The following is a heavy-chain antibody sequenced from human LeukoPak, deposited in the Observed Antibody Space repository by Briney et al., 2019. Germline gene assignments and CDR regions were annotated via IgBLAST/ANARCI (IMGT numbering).Heavy chain of an antibody. Sequence: ASVKVSCKASGGTFSSYAISWVRQAPGQGLEWMGGIIPIFGTANYAQKFQGRVTITADESTSTAYMELSSLRSEDTAVYYCAREGFGTSLVAVAGTREMYYFDYWGQGTLVTVSS. D-gene: IGHD6-19*01. J-gene: IGHJ4*02. CDR2: IIPIFGTA. CDR3: AREGFGTSLVAVAGTREMYYFDY. CDR1: GGTFSSYA. V-gene: IGHV1-69*13.